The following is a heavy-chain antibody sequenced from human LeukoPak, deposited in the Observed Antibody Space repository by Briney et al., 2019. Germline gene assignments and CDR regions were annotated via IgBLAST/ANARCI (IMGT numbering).Heavy chain of an antibody. CDR2: INPNSGGT. CDR1: GGTFSTYV. V-gene: IGHV1-2*02. CDR3: ARVFQKQLSDY. Sequence: ASVKVSCKASGGTFSTYVISWVRQAPGQGLEWMGWINPNSGGTNYAQKFQGRVTMTRDTSISTAYMELSRLRSDDTAVYYCARVFQKQLSDYWGQGSLVTVSS. D-gene: IGHD6-13*01. J-gene: IGHJ4*02.